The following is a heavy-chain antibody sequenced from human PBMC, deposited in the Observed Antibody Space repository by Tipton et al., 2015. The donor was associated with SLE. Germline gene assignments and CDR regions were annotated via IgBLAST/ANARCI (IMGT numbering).Heavy chain of an antibody. CDR3: ARGLTAETGGDAFDI. V-gene: IGHV4-59*08. Sequence: TLSLTCTVSGGSIISYYWSWIRQPPGKGLEWIGYIHYSGVTYYYPSLKSRVTMSVDTSKNQFSLKLNSVTAADTAVYYCARGLTAETGGDAFDIWGQGTMVAVSS. CDR1: GGSIISYY. J-gene: IGHJ3*02. CDR2: IHYSGVT. D-gene: IGHD7-27*01.